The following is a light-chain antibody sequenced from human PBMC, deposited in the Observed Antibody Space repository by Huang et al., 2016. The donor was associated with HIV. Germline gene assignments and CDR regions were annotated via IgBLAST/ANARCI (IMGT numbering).Light chain of an antibody. Sequence: EIVMTQSPATLSVSPGGGATLSCRASQNVRSNLAWYQQTPGQAPRLLIYDTSTRASCVPARVSGSGSGTECTLTISGLQSEDFAVYYCQQYDNWPPGLTFGGGTKVEI. CDR3: QQYDNWPPGLT. CDR1: QNVRSN. V-gene: IGKV3D-15*01. CDR2: DTS. J-gene: IGKJ4*01.